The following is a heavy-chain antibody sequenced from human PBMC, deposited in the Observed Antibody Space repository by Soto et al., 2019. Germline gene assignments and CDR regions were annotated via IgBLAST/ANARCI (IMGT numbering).Heavy chain of an antibody. D-gene: IGHD1-7*01. V-gene: IGHV3-33*01. Sequence: QVQLVESGGGVVQPGRSLRLSCAASGFTVTNYGMHWVRQAPGKGLEWVAVIWHDGGNKYNADSVKGRFTISRDNSKNTLYLQMNSLRAEDTAVYYCARGNWNFGYFDYWGQGTLVTVSS. CDR2: IWHDGGNK. CDR3: ARGNWNFGYFDY. CDR1: GFTVTNYG. J-gene: IGHJ4*02.